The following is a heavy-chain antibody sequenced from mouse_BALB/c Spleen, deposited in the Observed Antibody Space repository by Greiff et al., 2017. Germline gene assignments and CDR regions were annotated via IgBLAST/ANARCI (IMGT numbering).Heavy chain of an antibody. Sequence: EVNLVESGGGLVQPGGSLKLSCAASGFTFSSYTMSWVRQTPEKRLEWVAYISNGGGSTYYPDTVKGRFTISRDNAKNTLYLQMSSLKSEDTAMYYCARLSRGYAMDYWGQGTSVTVSS. J-gene: IGHJ4*01. V-gene: IGHV5-12-2*01. CDR3: ARLSRGYAMDY. CDR1: GFTFSSYT. CDR2: ISNGGGST.